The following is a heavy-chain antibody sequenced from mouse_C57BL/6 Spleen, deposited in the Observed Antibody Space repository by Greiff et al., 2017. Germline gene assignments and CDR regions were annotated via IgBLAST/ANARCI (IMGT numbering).Heavy chain of an antibody. J-gene: IGHJ4*01. CDR2: IAPNSGGT. CDR3: ARCESNYMADAMDY. D-gene: IGHD2-5*01. V-gene: IGHV1-72*01. Sequence: VHLQQPGAELVKPGASVKLSCTASGYTFTSYWMHWVKQRPGRGLEWIGRIAPNSGGTKYTEKFKRKATLTVDKPSSTADMQLSSLPSADSAVYYCARCESNYMADAMDYWGQGTSVTVSS. CDR1: GYTFTSYW.